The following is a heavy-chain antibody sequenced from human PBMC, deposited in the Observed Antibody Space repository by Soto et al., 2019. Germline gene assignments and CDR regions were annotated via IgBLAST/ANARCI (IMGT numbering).Heavy chain of an antibody. V-gene: IGHV1-18*01. D-gene: IGHD6-13*01. Sequence: QVQLVQSGAEVKKPGASVKVSCKASGYTFTSYGITWVRQAPGQGLEWMGWINPYNGNTNYAQKLQGRVTMTTYSSVSTAYTERRSRRSDDTAVYYAARTDSRPEDFDYWGQGTLVSVSS. CDR2: INPYNGNT. CDR1: GYTFTSYG. CDR3: ARTDSRPEDFDY. J-gene: IGHJ4*02.